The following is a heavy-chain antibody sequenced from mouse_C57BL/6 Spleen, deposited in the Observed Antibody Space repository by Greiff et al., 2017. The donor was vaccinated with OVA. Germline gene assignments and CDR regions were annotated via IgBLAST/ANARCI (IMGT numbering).Heavy chain of an antibody. CDR1: GYTFTSYW. CDR2: IYPGSGST. Sequence: QVQLQQPGAELVKPGASVKMSCKASGYTFTSYWITWVKQRPGQGLEWIGDIYPGSGSTNYNEKVKRKATLTVDTSSSTAYSLLSSLTTEKSEVSYGDSEANCAAFAYWGQGTLVTVSA. D-gene: IGHD4-1*01. CDR3: DSEANCAAFAY. V-gene: IGHV1-55*01. J-gene: IGHJ3*01.